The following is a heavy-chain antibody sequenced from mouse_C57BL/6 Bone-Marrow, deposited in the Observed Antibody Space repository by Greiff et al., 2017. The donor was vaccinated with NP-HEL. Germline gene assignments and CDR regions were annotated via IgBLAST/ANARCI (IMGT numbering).Heavy chain of an antibody. CDR3: ALPYYGSSYEFAY. CDR2: IWSGGST. CDR1: GFSLTSYG. V-gene: IGHV2-2*01. D-gene: IGHD1-1*01. Sequence: VQLQQSGPGLVQPSQSLSITCTVSGFSLTSYGVHWVRQSPGKGLEWLGVIWSGGSTDYNAAFISRLSISKDNSKSQVFFKMNSLQADDTAIYYCALPYYGSSYEFAYWGQGTLVTVSA. J-gene: IGHJ3*01.